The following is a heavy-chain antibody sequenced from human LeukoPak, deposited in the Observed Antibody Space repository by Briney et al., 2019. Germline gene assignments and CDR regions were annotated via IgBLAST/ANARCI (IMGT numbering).Heavy chain of an antibody. V-gene: IGHV4-4*07. CDR2: IYTSGST. CDR3: ARDTARPSYQLLYGSAFDI. Sequence: SETLSLTCAVYGGSFSGYYWSWIRQPAGKGLEWIGRIYTSGSTNYNPSLKSRVTISVDTSKNQFSLKLSSVTAADTAVYYCARDTARPSYQLLYGSAFDIWGQGTMVTVSS. D-gene: IGHD2-2*02. CDR1: GGSFSGYY. J-gene: IGHJ3*02.